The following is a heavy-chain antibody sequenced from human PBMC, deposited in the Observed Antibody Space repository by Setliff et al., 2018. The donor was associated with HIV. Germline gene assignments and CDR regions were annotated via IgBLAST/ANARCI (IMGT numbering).Heavy chain of an antibody. J-gene: IGHJ4*02. V-gene: IGHV3-66*01. CDR2: LYNDGST. CDR1: GFIFSGYT. Sequence: PGGSLRLSCAASGFIFSGYTMAWVRQAPGKGLEWVSALYNDGSTYYADSVKGRFIISRDNSKNTLSLQMNSLRAEDTAVYFCARDPRGAVAGFDYWGQGTLVTVSS. D-gene: IGHD6-19*01. CDR3: ARDPRGAVAGFDY.